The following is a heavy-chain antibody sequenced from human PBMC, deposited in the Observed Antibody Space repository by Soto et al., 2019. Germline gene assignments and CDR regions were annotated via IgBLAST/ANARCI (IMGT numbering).Heavy chain of an antibody. CDR1: GFTFSSYD. D-gene: IGHD1-26*01. CDR2: ISGSGGST. J-gene: IGHJ6*02. V-gene: IGHV3-23*01. Sequence: GGSLRLSCAASGFTFSSYDMRWVRQAPGKGLEWVSTISGSGGSTYYADSVKGRFTISRDNSKNTLYLQMNSLRAEDTAVYYCAKAVTGSYYDLEYYYYGMDVWGQGTTVTVSS. CDR3: AKAVTGSYYDLEYYYYGMDV.